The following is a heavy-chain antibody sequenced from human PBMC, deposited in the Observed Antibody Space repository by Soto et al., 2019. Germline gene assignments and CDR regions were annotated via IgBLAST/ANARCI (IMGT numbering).Heavy chain of an antibody. CDR2: ISISGTTI. CDR3: AKDSLGDYYYYGLDV. CDR1: GFTLSIYS. D-gene: IGHD2-15*01. V-gene: IGHV3-48*01. J-gene: IGHJ6*02. Sequence: GGSLRLSCVVSGFTLSIYSMNWVRQAPGKGLEWVAYISISGTTIYYADSVKGRFTISRDNAKNSLYLQMNSLRAEDTAVYYCAKDSLGDYYYYGLDVWGQGTTVTVSS.